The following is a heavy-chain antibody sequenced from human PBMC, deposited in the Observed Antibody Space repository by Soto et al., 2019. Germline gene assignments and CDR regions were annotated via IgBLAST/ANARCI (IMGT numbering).Heavy chain of an antibody. J-gene: IGHJ4*02. CDR1: GGSISSSSYY. Sequence: QLQLQESGPGLVKPSETLSLTCTVSGGSISSSSYYWGWIRQPPGKGLEWIGSIYYSGSTYYNPSLKSRVTISVDTSKNQFSLKLSSVTAADTAVYYCACGGSSGYYDYWGQGTLVTVSS. D-gene: IGHD3-22*01. CDR3: ACGGSSGYYDY. CDR2: IYYSGST. V-gene: IGHV4-39*01.